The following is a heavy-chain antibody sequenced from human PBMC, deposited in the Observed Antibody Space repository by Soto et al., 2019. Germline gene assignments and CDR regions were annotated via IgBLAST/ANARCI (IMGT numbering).Heavy chain of an antibody. J-gene: IGHJ4*02. CDR1: ASIFTRYG. CDR3: TSDYGDENS. CDR2: ISAYNGVT. Sequence: QVQLEQSGVEVKKPGASVRVACKTSASIFTRYGFSWVRQAPGQGLEWMGWISAYNGVTKYAQNFQGRVTMTTDTSTRTAYMELRTLRIDDTAVYYCTSDYGDENSWGQGTLVTVSS. D-gene: IGHD4-17*01. V-gene: IGHV1-18*01.